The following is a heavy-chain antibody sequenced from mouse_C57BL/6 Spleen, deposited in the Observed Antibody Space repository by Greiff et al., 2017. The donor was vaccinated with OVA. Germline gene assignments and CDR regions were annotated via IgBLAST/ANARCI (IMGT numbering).Heavy chain of an antibody. CDR3: ALSSTVVAEGFAY. CDR1: GYSFTDYN. J-gene: IGHJ3*01. D-gene: IGHD1-1*01. Sequence: VQLQQSGPELVKPGASVKISCKASGYSFTDYNMNWVKQSHGKSLEWIGVINPNYGTTSYNQKFKGKATLTVDKSSSTAYMQLNSLTSEDSAVYYCALSSTVVAEGFAYWGQGTLVTVSA. CDR2: INPNYGTT. V-gene: IGHV1-39*01.